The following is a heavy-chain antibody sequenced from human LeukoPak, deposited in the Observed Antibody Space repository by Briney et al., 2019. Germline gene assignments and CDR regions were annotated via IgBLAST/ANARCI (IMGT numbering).Heavy chain of an antibody. CDR3: ARPVPSRLGWFDP. Sequence: SETLSLTCTVSGGSISSSSYYWAWIRQAPGKGLEWIGSVYYSGTTYYSPSLKSRVTISVDTSKNQFSLKLSSVTAADTAVYYCARPVPSRLGWFDPWGQGTLVTVSS. V-gene: IGHV4-39*01. CDR1: GGSISSSSYY. CDR2: VYYSGTT. D-gene: IGHD1-1*01. J-gene: IGHJ5*02.